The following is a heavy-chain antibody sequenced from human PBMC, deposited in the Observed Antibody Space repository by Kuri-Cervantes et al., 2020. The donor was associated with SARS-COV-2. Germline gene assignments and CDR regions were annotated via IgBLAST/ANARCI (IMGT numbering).Heavy chain of an antibody. V-gene: IGHV3-33*01. Sequence: GGSLRLSCAASGFTFSSYGMHWVRQAPGKGLEWVTVIWYDGSNKYYADSVKGRFTISRDNSKNMLYLQMNSLRAEDTAVYCCARQPDRRYGMDVWGQGTTVTVSS. CDR2: IWYDGSNK. CDR3: ARQPDRRYGMDV. CDR1: GFTFSSYG. J-gene: IGHJ6*02.